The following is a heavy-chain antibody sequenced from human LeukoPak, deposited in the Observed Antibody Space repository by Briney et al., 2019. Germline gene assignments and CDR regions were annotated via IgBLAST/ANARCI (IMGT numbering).Heavy chain of an antibody. CDR1: GGSISSYY. Sequence: SGTLSLTCTVSGGSISSYYWSWIRQPPGKGLEWIGYIYYSGSTNYNPSLKSRVTISVDTSKNQFSLKLSSVTAADTAVYYCARSPVITTLTYYYYYGMDVWGQGTTVTVSS. CDR2: IYYSGST. D-gene: IGHD3-22*01. CDR3: ARSPVITTLTYYYYYGMDV. V-gene: IGHV4-59*08. J-gene: IGHJ6*02.